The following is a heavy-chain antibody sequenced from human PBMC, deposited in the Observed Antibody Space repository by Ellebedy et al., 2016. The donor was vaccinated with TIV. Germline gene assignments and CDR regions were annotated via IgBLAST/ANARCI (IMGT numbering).Heavy chain of an antibody. V-gene: IGHV4-59*01. J-gene: IGHJ4*02. CDR1: GGSIDSYY. Sequence: MPSETLSLTCTVSGGSIDSYYWTWIRQPPGKGLEWMGYIYYSGTTNYSPSLQTRVTISVDTSKRQFPLKLSSVTAADTAVYYCAGAVAGILHWGQGTLVTVYS. CDR2: IYYSGTT. D-gene: IGHD6-19*01. CDR3: AGAVAGILH.